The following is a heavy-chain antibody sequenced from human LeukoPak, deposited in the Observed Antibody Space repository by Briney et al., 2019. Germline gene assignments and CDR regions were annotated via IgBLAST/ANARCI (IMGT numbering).Heavy chain of an antibody. Sequence: GESLKISCKGSGYSFTSYWIGWVRQMPGKGLEWMGIIYPGDSDTRYSPSFQGQVTMSADRSINNAYLQWSSLKASDTAMYYCARRAPLSGESFDYWGQGTLVTVSS. D-gene: IGHD4-17*01. V-gene: IGHV5-51*01. J-gene: IGHJ4*02. CDR1: GYSFTSYW. CDR2: IYPGDSDT. CDR3: ARRAPLSGESFDY.